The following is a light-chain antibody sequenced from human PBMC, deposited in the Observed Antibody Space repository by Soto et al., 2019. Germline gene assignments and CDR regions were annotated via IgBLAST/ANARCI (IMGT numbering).Light chain of an antibody. Sequence: QSAPTQPPSASGSPGQSVTISCTGTSSDVGGYEYVSWYQHHPGKAPKVVIYEVTKRPSGVPDRFSGSQSGNTASLTVSGLQAEDEADYYCSSYGGTNNVVFGGGTKLTVL. CDR1: SSDVGGYEY. V-gene: IGLV2-8*01. J-gene: IGLJ2*01. CDR2: EVT. CDR3: SSYGGTNNVV.